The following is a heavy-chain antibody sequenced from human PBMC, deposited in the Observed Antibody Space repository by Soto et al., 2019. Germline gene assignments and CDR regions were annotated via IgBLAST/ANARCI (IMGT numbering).Heavy chain of an antibody. Sequence: SETLSLTCTVSCGSISSSSYYWGWIRQPPGKGLEWIGSIYYSGSTYYNPSLKSRVTISVDTSKNQFSLNLRSVTAADTAVYYCASSSGGARLSYYWGQGALVTVS. CDR1: CGSISSSSYY. CDR3: ASSSGGARLSYY. D-gene: IGHD3-10*01. CDR2: IYYSGST. J-gene: IGHJ4*02. V-gene: IGHV4-39*01.